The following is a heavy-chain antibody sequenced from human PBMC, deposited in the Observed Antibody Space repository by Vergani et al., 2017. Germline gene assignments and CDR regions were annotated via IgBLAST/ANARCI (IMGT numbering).Heavy chain of an antibody. CDR2: ISYDGSNK. Sequence: VQLVESGGGLVQPGGSLRLSCAASGFTFSSYWMHWVRQAPGKGLVWVAVISYDGSNKYYADSVKGRFTISRDNSKNTLYLQMNSLRAEDTAVYYCAKHATVTTVGYYYYMDVWGKGTTVTVSS. CDR3: AKHATVTTVGYYYYMDV. D-gene: IGHD4-17*01. CDR1: GFTFSSYW. V-gene: IGHV3-30*18. J-gene: IGHJ6*03.